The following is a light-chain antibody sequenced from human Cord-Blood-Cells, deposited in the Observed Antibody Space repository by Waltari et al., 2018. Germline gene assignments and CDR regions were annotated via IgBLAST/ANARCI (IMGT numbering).Light chain of an antibody. V-gene: IGLV2-14*01. CDR3: GSYTSGSALG. CDR1: SSDVGGYNY. Sequence: QSALTQPASVSGSPGQSITISCTGTSSDVGGYNYVSWYQQHPGKAPTPMIYDVSKLPSGVSDRFSGSKSGNTASLTVSGVQGEDEADYYCGSYTSGSALGFGGGTKLTVV. J-gene: IGLJ2*01. CDR2: DVS.